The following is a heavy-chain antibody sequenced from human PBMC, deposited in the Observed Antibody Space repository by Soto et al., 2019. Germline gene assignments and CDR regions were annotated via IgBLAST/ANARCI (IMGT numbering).Heavy chain of an antibody. CDR3: ARQFGDYVAYYFDY. J-gene: IGHJ4*02. D-gene: IGHD4-17*01. CDR1: GGSISSGDYY. V-gene: IGHV4-30-4*01. CDR2: IYYSGST. Sequence: PSETLSLTCTVSGGSISSGDYYWSWIRQPPGKGLEWIGYIYYSGSTYYNPSLKSRVTISVDTSKNQFSLKLSSVTAADTAVYYCARQFGDYVAYYFDYWGQGTLVTVSS.